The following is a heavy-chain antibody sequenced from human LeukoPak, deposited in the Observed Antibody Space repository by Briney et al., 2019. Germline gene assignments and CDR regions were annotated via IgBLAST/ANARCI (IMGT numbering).Heavy chain of an antibody. J-gene: IGHJ4*02. CDR1: GFTFGDYA. D-gene: IGHD3-16*02. Sequence: GGSLRLSCTASGFTFGDYAMSWVRQAPGKGLEGVGFIRSKAYGGTTEYAASVKGRFTISRDDSKSIAYLQMNSLKTEDTAVYYCTRDPTWDYVWGSYRYTGGEFDYWGQGTLVTVSS. V-gene: IGHV3-49*04. CDR3: TRDPTWDYVWGSYRYTGGEFDY. CDR2: IRSKAYGGTT.